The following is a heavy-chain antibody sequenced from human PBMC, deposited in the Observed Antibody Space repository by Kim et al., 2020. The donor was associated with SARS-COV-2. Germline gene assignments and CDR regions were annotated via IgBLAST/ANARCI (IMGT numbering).Heavy chain of an antibody. Sequence: GGSLRLSCAASGFTFSSYGMHWVHQAPGKGLEWVAVISYDGSNKYYADSVKGRFTISRDNSKNTLYLQMNSLRAEDTAVYYCAKGVVTATQYYYYGMDVWGQGTTVTVSS. D-gene: IGHD2-21*02. J-gene: IGHJ6*02. CDR2: ISYDGSNK. CDR3: AKGVVTATQYYYYGMDV. V-gene: IGHV3-30*18. CDR1: GFTFSSYG.